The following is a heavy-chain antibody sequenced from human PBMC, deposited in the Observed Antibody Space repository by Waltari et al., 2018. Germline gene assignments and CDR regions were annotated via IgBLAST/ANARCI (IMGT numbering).Heavy chain of an antibody. CDR1: GFTFDDYA. J-gene: IGHJ4*02. V-gene: IGHV3-43D*04. CDR2: ISCDGCST. CDR3: AEEVQVAARRGPFDY. D-gene: IGHD6-6*01. Sequence: EVQLVESGGVVVQPGGSLRLSCAASGFTFDDYAMHWVRQAPGKGLEWVSPISCDGCSTYYADSANGRFTISRDNSKISLYLQMNSLRAEDTALYYCAEEVQVAARRGPFDYWGQGTLVTVSS.